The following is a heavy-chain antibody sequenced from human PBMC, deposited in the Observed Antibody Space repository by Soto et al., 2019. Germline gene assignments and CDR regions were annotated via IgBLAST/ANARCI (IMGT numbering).Heavy chain of an antibody. CDR1: GFPVSSND. Sequence: EVQLVEAGGGLAQPGGSLRLSCAASGFPVSSNDMSWVRQAPGKGLEWVSVIYSGGSTYYADSVKGRFTISRDNSKNTLYLQMNSLRAEDTAVYYCARGSYFDYWGQGTLVTVSS. CDR2: IYSGGST. J-gene: IGHJ4*02. CDR3: ARGSYFDY. V-gene: IGHV3-66*01.